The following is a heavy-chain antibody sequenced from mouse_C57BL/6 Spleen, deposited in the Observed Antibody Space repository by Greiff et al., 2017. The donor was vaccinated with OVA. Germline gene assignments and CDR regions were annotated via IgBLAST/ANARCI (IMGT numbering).Heavy chain of an antibody. CDR1: GYTFTDYY. Sequence: VQLQQSGPELVKPGASVKISCKASGYTFTDYYMNWVKQSHGKSLEWIGDINPNNGGTSYNQKFKGKATLTVDKSSSTAYMELRSLTSVDSAVYYCARHYGSWGTGTTLTVSS. V-gene: IGHV1-26*01. CDR3: ARHYGS. CDR2: INPNNGGT. J-gene: IGHJ1*03. D-gene: IGHD1-1*01.